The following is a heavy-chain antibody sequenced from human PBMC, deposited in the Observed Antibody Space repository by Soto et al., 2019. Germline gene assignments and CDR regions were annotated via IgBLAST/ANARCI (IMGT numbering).Heavy chain of an antibody. Sequence: EVQLLESGGGLVQPGGSLRLSCAASGFTFSSYAMSWVRQAPGKGLEWVSAISGSGGSTYYADSVKGRFTISRDNSKNTLYLQMNSLRAEDTAVYYCAKWIADLKFSCGSCSYSFDYWGQGTLVTVSS. V-gene: IGHV3-23*01. CDR3: AKWIADLKFSCGSCSYSFDY. D-gene: IGHD2-15*01. J-gene: IGHJ4*02. CDR2: ISGSGGST. CDR1: GFTFSSYA.